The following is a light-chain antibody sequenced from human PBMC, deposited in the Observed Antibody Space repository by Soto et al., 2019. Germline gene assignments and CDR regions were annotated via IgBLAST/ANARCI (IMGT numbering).Light chain of an antibody. CDR2: AAS. Sequence: EIVMTQSPATLSVSPGERATLSCRASQSVGGNLAWYQQKPGQPPRLLIYAASSRPTGIPARFSGSGSGTEFTLTISSLQSEDFAVYYCQQYNNWTPWTFGQGTTVEIK. CDR3: QQYNNWTPWT. CDR1: QSVGGN. V-gene: IGKV3-15*01. J-gene: IGKJ1*01.